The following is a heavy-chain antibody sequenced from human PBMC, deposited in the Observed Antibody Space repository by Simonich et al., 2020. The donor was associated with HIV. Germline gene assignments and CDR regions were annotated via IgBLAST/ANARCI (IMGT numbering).Heavy chain of an antibody. J-gene: IGHJ6*03. Sequence: QVQLQQWGAGLLKPSETLSLTCAVYCGSFSGHYWHWIRQPPGKGLEWIGEINPRVKPNYNPTHKSQVTISVDTSKTQFSLKLNSVTAADTGVYYCAAGNGLLRFLEWDGTYMDVWGKGTTVTVSS. CDR2: INPRVKP. V-gene: IGHV4-34*02. CDR1: CGSFSGHY. D-gene: IGHD3-3*01. CDR3: AAGNGLLRFLEWDGTYMDV.